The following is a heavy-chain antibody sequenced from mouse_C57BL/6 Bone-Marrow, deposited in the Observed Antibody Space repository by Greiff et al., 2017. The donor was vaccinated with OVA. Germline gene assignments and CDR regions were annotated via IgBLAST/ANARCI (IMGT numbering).Heavy chain of an antibody. Sequence: EVKLMESEGGLVQPGSSMKLSCTASGFTFSDYYMAWVRQVPEKGLEWVANINYDGSSTYYQDSLKSRFIISRDNANNMLYLQMSSLKSEDTATYYCARDLPGPDYAMDYWGQGTSVTVSS. D-gene: IGHD3-1*01. CDR2: INYDGSST. CDR1: GFTFSDYY. J-gene: IGHJ4*01. CDR3: ARDLPGPDYAMDY. V-gene: IGHV5-16*01.